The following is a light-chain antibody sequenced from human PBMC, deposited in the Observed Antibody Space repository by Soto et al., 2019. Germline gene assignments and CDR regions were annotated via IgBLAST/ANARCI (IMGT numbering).Light chain of an antibody. J-gene: IGKJ5*01. CDR3: QEYDGAPIT. CDR1: QSVSSSY. Sequence: IVLTQSPGTLSLSPGERATLSCRASQSVSSSYLAWYQQKPGQAPRLLIYGASSRATGIPDRFSGSGSGTDFTLTIARLEPEDFAVYYCQEYDGAPITFGLGTRLEIK. CDR2: GAS. V-gene: IGKV3-20*01.